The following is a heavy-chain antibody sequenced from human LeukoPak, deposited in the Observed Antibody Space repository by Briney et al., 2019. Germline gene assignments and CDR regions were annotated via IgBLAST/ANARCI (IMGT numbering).Heavy chain of an antibody. CDR1: GGSINRYY. V-gene: IGHV4-59*08. Sequence: PSETLSLTCNVSGGSINRYYWSWIRQPPGAGLELIGYIYYSGSTNYNPSLMSRVAMSVDTSKNQLSMNVTSVTAADTAVYYCVRHDSSDYHFDDWGQGTLVTVSS. J-gene: IGHJ4*02. CDR2: IYYSGST. D-gene: IGHD3-22*01. CDR3: VRHDSSDYHFDD.